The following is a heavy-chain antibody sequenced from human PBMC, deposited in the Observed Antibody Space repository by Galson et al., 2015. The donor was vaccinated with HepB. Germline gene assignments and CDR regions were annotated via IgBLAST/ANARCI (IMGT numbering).Heavy chain of an antibody. V-gene: IGHV3-15*07. CDR2: IKSKSDGGTT. D-gene: IGHD3-9*01. Sequence: SLRLSCAASGFAFGHAWMNWVRQAPGKGLEWVGRIKSKSDGGTTDYAAPVKGRFTISRHDSKNTLYLQLNSLKTEDTAVYYCNTEYHDILTGYDYWGRGTLVTVSS. J-gene: IGHJ4*02. CDR3: NTEYHDILTGYDY. CDR1: GFAFGHAW.